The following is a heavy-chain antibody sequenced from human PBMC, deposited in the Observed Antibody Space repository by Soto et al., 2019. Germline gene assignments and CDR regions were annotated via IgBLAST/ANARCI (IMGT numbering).Heavy chain of an antibody. CDR2: IYYSGST. J-gene: IGHJ4*02. V-gene: IGHV4-39*01. D-gene: IGHD3-3*01. CDR3: AGAKTYYDFWSGYFAFDY. CDR1: GGSISSSSYY. Sequence: SETLSLTCTVSGGSISSSSYYWGWIRQPPGKGLEWIGSIYYSGSTYYDPSLKSRVTISVDTSKNQFFLKLSSVTAADTAVYYCAGAKTYYDFWSGYFAFDYWGQGTLVTV.